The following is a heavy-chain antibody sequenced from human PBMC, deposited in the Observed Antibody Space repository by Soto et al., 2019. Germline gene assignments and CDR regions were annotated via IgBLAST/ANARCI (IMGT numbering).Heavy chain of an antibody. Sequence: SETLSLTCTVSGGSISSYYWSWIRQPPGKGLEWIGYIYYSGSTNYNPSLKSRVTISVDTSKNQFSLKLSSVTAADTAVYYCAGLSMVRGALYYMDVWGKGTTVTVSS. J-gene: IGHJ6*03. D-gene: IGHD3-10*01. CDR2: IYYSGST. V-gene: IGHV4-59*01. CDR1: GGSISSYY. CDR3: AGLSMVRGALYYMDV.